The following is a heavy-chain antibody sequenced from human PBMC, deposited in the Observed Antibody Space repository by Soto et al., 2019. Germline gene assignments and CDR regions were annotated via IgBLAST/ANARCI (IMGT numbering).Heavy chain of an antibody. CDR3: ARGYCSSTSCYYTAMGIIDAFDI. V-gene: IGHV3-30*03. J-gene: IGHJ3*02. CDR2: ISYDGSNK. CDR1: GFTFSSYG. D-gene: IGHD2-2*01. Sequence: GGSLRLSCAASGFTFSSYGMHWVRQAPGKGLEWVAVISYDGSNKYYADSVKGRFTISRDNSKNTLYLQMNSLRAEDTAVYYCARGYCSSTSCYYTAMGIIDAFDIWGQGTMVTVSS.